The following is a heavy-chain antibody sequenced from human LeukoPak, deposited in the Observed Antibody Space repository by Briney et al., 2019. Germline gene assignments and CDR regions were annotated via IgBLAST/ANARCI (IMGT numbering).Heavy chain of an antibody. CDR1: GFTLGSYW. CDR3: ARLRYYGMDV. J-gene: IGHJ6*02. CDR2: IKSDGDGSGT. V-gene: IGHV3-74*01. Sequence: GGSLRLSCAASGFTLGSYWMHWVRQAPGKGLVWVSRIKSDGDGSGTTYADSVKGRFTISRDNAKNTLDLQMNSLRAEDTAVYYCARLRYYGMDVWGQGTTVTVSS.